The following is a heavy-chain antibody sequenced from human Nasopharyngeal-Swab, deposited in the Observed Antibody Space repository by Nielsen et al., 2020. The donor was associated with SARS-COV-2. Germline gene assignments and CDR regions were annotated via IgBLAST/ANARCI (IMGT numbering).Heavy chain of an antibody. CDR2: ISYDGSNK. V-gene: IGHV3-30*18. D-gene: IGHD6-25*01. CDR3: AKDCGLRAAYYYYGMDV. Sequence: LSLTCAASGFTFSSYGMHWVRPAPGKGLEWVAVISYDGSNKYYADSVKGRFTISRDNSKNTLYLQMNSLRAEDTAVYYCAKDCGLRAAYYYYGMDVWGQGTTVTVSS. J-gene: IGHJ6*02. CDR1: GFTFSSYG.